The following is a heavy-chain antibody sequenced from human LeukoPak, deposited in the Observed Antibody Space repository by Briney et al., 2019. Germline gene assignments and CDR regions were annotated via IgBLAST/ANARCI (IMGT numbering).Heavy chain of an antibody. D-gene: IGHD3-22*01. Sequence: KSSETLSLTCAVYGGSFSGYYWSWIRQPPGKGLEWIGEINHSGSTNYNPSLKSRVTISVDTSKNQLSLKLSSVTAADTAVYYCARGCDDSSGYYQYYFDYWGQGTLVTVSS. CDR1: GGSFSGYY. CDR2: INHSGST. J-gene: IGHJ4*02. CDR3: ARGCDDSSGYYQYYFDY. V-gene: IGHV4-34*01.